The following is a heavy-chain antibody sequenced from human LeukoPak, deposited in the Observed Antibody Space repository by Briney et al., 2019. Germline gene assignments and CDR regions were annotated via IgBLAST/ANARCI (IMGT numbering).Heavy chain of an antibody. Sequence: SETLSLTCTVSGGSISSGSYYWSWIRQPAGKGLEWIGRIYTSGSTNYNPSLKSRVTISVDTSKNQFSLKLRSVTAADTAVYSCARTTEGYVRGPGYSYYYYMDVWGKGTTVTISS. CDR1: GGSISSGSYY. CDR2: IYTSGST. J-gene: IGHJ6*03. D-gene: IGHD3-16*01. CDR3: ARTTEGYVRGPGYSYYYYMDV. V-gene: IGHV4-61*02.